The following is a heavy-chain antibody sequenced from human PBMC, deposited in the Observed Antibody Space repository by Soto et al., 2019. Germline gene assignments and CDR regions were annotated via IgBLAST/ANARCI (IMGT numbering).Heavy chain of an antibody. V-gene: IGHV4-39*01. CDR2: IYYSGST. J-gene: IGHJ4*02. D-gene: IGHD5-12*01. Sequence: SETLSLTCTVSGGSISSSSYYWGWIRQPPGKGLEWIGSIYYSGSTYYNPSLKSRVTISVDTSKNQFSLKLSSVTAADTAVYYCARRNQIEWLRHDYRGPGTLVTVSS. CDR1: GGSISSSSYY. CDR3: ARRNQIEWLRHDY.